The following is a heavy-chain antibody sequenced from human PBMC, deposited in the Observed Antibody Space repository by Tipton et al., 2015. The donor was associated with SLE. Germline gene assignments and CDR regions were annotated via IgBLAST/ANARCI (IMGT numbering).Heavy chain of an antibody. Sequence: TLSLTCAVYGGSFSGYSWSWIRQPPGKGLDWIGEINHFGSANYNPALKSRVIISVDTSKNQFSLKLSSVTAADASGYYCAMRNSIFTCPFGSWGQGTRVTVSS. V-gene: IGHV4-34*01. D-gene: IGHD3-9*01. CDR2: INHFGSA. J-gene: IGHJ4*02. CDR1: GGSFSGYS. CDR3: AMRNSIFTCPFGS.